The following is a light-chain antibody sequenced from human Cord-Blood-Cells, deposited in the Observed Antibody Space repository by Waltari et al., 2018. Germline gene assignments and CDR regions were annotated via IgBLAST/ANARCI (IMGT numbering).Light chain of an antibody. V-gene: IGKV1-5*01. CDR3: QQYNSYSRT. CDR2: DAS. J-gene: IGKJ1*01. CDR1: QSISNW. Sequence: DLHMTQSTSTLSASVGDRVHITCRASQSISNWLAWYQQKPGKAPKLLIYDASSLESGVPARFSGSGSGTEFTLTISSLQPDDFAAYYCQQYNSYSRTFGQGTKVEIK.